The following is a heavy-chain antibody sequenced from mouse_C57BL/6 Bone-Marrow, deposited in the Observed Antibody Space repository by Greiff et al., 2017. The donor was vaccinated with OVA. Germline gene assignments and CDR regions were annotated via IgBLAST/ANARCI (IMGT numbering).Heavy chain of an antibody. CDR3: TTVTTVVETFC. J-gene: IGHJ2*01. D-gene: IGHD1-1*01. CDR2: IDPEDGDT. Sequence: VQLQQSGAELVRPGASVKLSCTASGFNIKDYYMHWVKQRPEQGLEWIGRIDPEDGDTEYAPKFQGKATLTADTSSNPAYLQLSSLTSEDTAVDYCTTVTTVVETFCWGQGTTLTVSS. CDR1: GFNIKDYY. V-gene: IGHV14-1*01.